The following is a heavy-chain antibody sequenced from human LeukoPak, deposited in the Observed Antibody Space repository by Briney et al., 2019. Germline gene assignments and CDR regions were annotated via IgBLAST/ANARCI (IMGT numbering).Heavy chain of an antibody. CDR3: ARDAQAVAGKGRYYYYGMDV. CDR1: GFTVSSNY. V-gene: IGHV3-66*01. CDR2: IYSGGST. J-gene: IGHJ6*02. D-gene: IGHD6-19*01. Sequence: GGSLRLSCAASGFTVSSNYMSWVRQAPGKGLEWVSVIYSGGSTYYADSVKGRFSISRDNSKNTLYLQMNSLRAEDTAVYYCARDAQAVAGKGRYYYYGMDVWGQGTTVTVSS.